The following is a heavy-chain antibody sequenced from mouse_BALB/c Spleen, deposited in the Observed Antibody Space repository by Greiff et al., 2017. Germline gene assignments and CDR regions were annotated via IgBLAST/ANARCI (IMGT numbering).Heavy chain of an antibody. D-gene: IGHD2-1*01. CDR2: IYPGNGDT. V-gene: IGHV1-12*01. Sequence: LQQPGAELVKPGASVKMSCKASGYTFTSYNMHWVKQTPGQGLEWIGAIYPGNGDTSYNQKFKGKATLTADKSSSTAYMQLSSLTSEDSAVYYCARWGGNLYAMDYWGQGTSVTVSS. CDR3: ARWGGNLYAMDY. CDR1: GYTFTSYN. J-gene: IGHJ4*01.